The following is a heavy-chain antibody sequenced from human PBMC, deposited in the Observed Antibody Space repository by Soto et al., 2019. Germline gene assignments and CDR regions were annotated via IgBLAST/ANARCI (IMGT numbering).Heavy chain of an antibody. CDR3: AREVISYSYYYYGMDV. Sequence: EVQLVESGGGLVQPGGSLRLSCAASGFIVSSSYMSWVRQAPGKGLEWVSDIYSGGSTYYADSVKGRFTISRDNSKNTLYLQMNSLRAEDTAVYYCAREVISYSYYYYGMDVWGQWTTVTVYS. D-gene: IGHD1-26*01. J-gene: IGHJ6*02. CDR2: IYSGGST. V-gene: IGHV3-66*01. CDR1: GFIVSSSY.